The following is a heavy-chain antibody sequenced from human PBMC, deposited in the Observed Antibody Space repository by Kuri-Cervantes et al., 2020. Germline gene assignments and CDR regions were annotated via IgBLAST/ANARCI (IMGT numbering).Heavy chain of an antibody. J-gene: IGHJ4*02. D-gene: IGHD3-3*01. V-gene: IGHV1-69*13. CDR2: IIPIFGTA. CDR1: GGTFSSYA. CDR3: ARARSRDFFGAFLDY. Sequence: SVKVSCKASGGTFSSYAISWVRQAPGQGLEWMGGIIPIFGTASYAQKFQGRVTITADESTSTAYMELSSLRSEDTAVYYCARARSRDFFGAFLDYWGQGTLVTVSS.